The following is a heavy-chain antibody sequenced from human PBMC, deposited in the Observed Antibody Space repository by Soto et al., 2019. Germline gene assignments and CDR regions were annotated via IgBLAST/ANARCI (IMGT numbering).Heavy chain of an antibody. J-gene: IGHJ6*03. D-gene: IGHD6-13*01. CDR1: RYSFPNYW. CDR2: IYPDDSDV. V-gene: IGHV5-51*01. Sequence: GESLKISCKASRYSFPNYWIGWVRQVPGKGLEWMGIIYPDDSDVRYSPSFQGQVTISADKSISTAYLQWSSLKASDTAMYYCARQAADYYYYMDVWGKGTTVTVSS. CDR3: ARQAADYYYYMDV.